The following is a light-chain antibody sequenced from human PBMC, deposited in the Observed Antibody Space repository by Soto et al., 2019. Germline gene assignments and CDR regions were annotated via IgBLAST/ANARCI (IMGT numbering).Light chain of an antibody. CDR2: IND. Sequence: QSVLTQPPSASGTPGQRVTISCSGSSSNIRSDTVHWYQQLPGTAPKLLIYINDQRPSGVPDRFSGSKSGTSASLAISGLQSEDEADYYCLVYGRGGTLMFGGGTKVTVL. CDR3: LVYGRGGTLM. V-gene: IGLV1-44*01. J-gene: IGLJ3*02. CDR1: SSNIRSDT.